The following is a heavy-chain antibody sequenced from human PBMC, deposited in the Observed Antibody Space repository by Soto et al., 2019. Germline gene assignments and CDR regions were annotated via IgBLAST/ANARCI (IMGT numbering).Heavy chain of an antibody. CDR1: GFTFSSYA. J-gene: IGHJ6*02. CDR3: AKAMTIFVMDV. V-gene: IGHV3-23*01. Sequence: VGSLRLSCAASGFTFSSYAMRWVRQAPGKGLEWVSGISGSGGSTGYADSVKGRFTISRDNSKNTLYLQMNSLRAEDTAVYYWAKAMTIFVMDVWGQGTTVTVSS. D-gene: IGHD3-3*01. CDR2: ISGSGGST.